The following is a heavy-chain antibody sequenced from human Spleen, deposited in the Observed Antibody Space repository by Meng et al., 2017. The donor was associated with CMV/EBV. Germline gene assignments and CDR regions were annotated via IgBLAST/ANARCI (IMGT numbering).Heavy chain of an antibody. V-gene: IGHV4-4*07. CDR3: ARAPTYCSGGSCYPYFDY. CDR1: CGSISSYY. J-gene: IGHJ4*02. D-gene: IGHD2-15*01. Sequence: VQLQGAGPGPVNPSETLSLTCTVYCGSISSYYWSWIRQPAGKGLEWIGRIYTSGSTNYNPSLKSRVTMSVDTSKNQFSLKLSSVTAADTAVYYCARAPTYCSGGSCYPYFDYWGQGTLVTVSS. CDR2: IYTSGST.